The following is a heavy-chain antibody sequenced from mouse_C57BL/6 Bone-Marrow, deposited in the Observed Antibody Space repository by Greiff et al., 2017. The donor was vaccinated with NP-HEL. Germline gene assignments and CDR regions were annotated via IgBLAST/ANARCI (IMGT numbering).Heavy chain of an antibody. V-gene: IGHV1-81*01. D-gene: IGHD2-2*01. CDR2: IYPRSGNT. Sequence: VQLQQSGAELARPGASVKLSCKASGYTFTSYGISWVKQRTGQGLEWIGEIYPRSGNTYYNEKFKGKATLTADKSSSTAYMELRSLTSEDSVVYFCAREGLRRGFDVWGTGTTVTVSS. J-gene: IGHJ1*03. CDR1: GYTFTSYG. CDR3: AREGLRRGFDV.